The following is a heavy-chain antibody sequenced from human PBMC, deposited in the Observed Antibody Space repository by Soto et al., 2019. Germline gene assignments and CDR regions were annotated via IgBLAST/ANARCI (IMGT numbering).Heavy chain of an antibody. CDR2: IYPGDSDT. CDR3: ARTSAAGKYYYGMDV. Sequence: GESLKISCKGSGDSFTSYWIAWVRQMPGKGLEWMGIIYPGDSDTRYSPSFQGQVTISADKSISTAYLQWSSLKASDTAMYYCARTSAAGKYYYGMDVWGQGTTVTVS. J-gene: IGHJ6*02. V-gene: IGHV5-51*01. D-gene: IGHD6-13*01. CDR1: GDSFTSYW.